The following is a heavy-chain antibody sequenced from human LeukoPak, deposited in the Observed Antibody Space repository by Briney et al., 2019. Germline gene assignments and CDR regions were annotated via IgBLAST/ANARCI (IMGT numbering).Heavy chain of an antibody. CDR3: ARRFRSDAFDI. V-gene: IGHV4-30-2*01. Sequence: SETLSLTCAVSGGSISSGGYSWSWIRQPPGKGLEWIGYIYHSGSTYYNPSLKSRVTISVDRSKNQFSLKPSSVTAADTAVYYCARRFRSDAFDIWGQGTMVTVSS. J-gene: IGHJ3*02. D-gene: IGHD3-3*01. CDR2: IYHSGST. CDR1: GGSISSGGYS.